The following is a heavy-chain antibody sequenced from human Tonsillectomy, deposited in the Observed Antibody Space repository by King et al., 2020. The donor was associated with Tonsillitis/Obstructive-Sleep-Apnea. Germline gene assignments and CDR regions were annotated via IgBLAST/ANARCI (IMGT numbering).Heavy chain of an antibody. CDR2: IKSKTDGGTT. Sequence: VQLVESGGGLVEPGGSLTISCTASGFTFKDAWMHWVRQAPGQGLEWVGRIKSKTDGGTTNYASPGKGRFTIARADANNTLFLLMNSLKTEDTAVYYHTAEPATTVNNWGQGTLVTVSS. J-gene: IGHJ4*02. CDR3: TAEPATTVNN. D-gene: IGHD4-17*01. V-gene: IGHV3-15*07. CDR1: GFTFKDAW.